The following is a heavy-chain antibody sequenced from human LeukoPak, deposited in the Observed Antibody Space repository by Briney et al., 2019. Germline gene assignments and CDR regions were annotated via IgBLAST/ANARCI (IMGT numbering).Heavy chain of an antibody. CDR3: VRGVSISSSWYNDI. CDR1: GFTFSSYW. D-gene: IGHD6-13*01. Sequence: GGSLRLSCAASGFTFSSYWMSWVRQAPGKGLEWVSAIYSDGDTHYADSVKGRFTIARDNSKNTLYLQMNSLRAEDTAVYYCVRGVSISSSWYNDIWGQGTMVTVSS. V-gene: IGHV3-53*01. CDR2: IYSDGDT. J-gene: IGHJ3*02.